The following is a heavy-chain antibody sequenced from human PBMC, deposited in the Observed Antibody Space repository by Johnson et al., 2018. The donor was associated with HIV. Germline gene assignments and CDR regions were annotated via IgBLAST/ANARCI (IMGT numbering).Heavy chain of an antibody. CDR3: ASTGSGSDDAFDI. Sequence: VLLVESGGGVVQPGRSLRLSCAASGFTFSSYAMHWVRQAPGKGLEWVAVISYDGSNKYYADSVKGRFTISRDNSKNTLYLQMNSLRAEDTAVYYCASTGSGSDDAFDIWGQGTMVTVSS. CDR2: ISYDGSNK. D-gene: IGHD3-10*01. V-gene: IGHV3-30-3*01. CDR1: GFTFSSYA. J-gene: IGHJ3*02.